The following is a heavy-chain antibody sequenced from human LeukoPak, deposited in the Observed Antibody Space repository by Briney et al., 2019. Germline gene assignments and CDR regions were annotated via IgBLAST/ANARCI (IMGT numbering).Heavy chain of an antibody. CDR3: ARKVVVVTARYGYNWFDP. J-gene: IGHJ5*02. V-gene: IGHV4-39*01. CDR1: GGSISSSSYY. CDR2: IYYSGST. Sequence: PSETLSLTCTVSGGSISSSSYYWGWIRQPPGKGLEWIGSIYYSGSTYYNPSLKSRVTISVDTSKNQFSLKLSSVTAADTAVYYCARKVVVVTARYGYNWFDPWGQGTLVTVSS. D-gene: IGHD2-21*02.